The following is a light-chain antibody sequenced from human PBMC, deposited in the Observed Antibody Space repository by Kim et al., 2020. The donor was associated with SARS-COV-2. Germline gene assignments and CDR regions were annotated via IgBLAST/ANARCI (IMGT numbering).Light chain of an antibody. V-gene: IGKV3-20*01. CDR1: QSVRNNY. CDR2: GAS. CDR3: HQYGGSPRT. Sequence: EIVLTQSPGTLSLSPGERATLSCRASQSVRNNYLAWYQQKPGQDPRLLIYGASSRATGIPDRFSGSGSGTDFTLIISSLEPEDFAVYYCHQYGGSPRTFGQGTKVDIK. J-gene: IGKJ1*01.